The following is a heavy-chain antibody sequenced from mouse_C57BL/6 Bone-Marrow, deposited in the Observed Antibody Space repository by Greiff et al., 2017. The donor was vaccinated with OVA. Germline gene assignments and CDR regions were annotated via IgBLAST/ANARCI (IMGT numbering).Heavy chain of an antibody. Sequence: EVKLVESEGGLVQPGSSMKLSCTASGFTFSDYYMAWVRQVPEKGLEWVANINYDGSSTYYLDSLKSRFIISRDNAKNILYLQMSSLKSEDTATYYCARYYGGYYFDYWGQGTTLTVSS. J-gene: IGHJ2*01. CDR1: GFTFSDYY. V-gene: IGHV5-16*01. D-gene: IGHD1-1*02. CDR2: INYDGSST. CDR3: ARYYGGYYFDY.